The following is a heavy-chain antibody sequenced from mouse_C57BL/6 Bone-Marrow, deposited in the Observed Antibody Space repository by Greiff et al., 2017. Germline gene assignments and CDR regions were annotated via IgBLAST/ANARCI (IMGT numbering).Heavy chain of an antibody. Sequence: EVKLMESGEGLVKPGGSLKLSCAASGFTFSSYAMSWVRQTPEKRLEWVAYISSGGDYIYYADTVKGRFTISRDNARNTLYLQMSSLKSEDTAMYYCTRDRIRYDYGAWFAYWGQGTLVTVSA. D-gene: IGHD2-4*01. J-gene: IGHJ3*01. V-gene: IGHV5-9-1*02. CDR2: ISSGGDYI. CDR3: TRDRIRYDYGAWFAY. CDR1: GFTFSSYA.